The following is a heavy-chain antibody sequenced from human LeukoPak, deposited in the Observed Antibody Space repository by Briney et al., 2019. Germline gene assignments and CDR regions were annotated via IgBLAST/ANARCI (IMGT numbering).Heavy chain of an antibody. Sequence: GGSLRLSCAAPGFTFSSYAMSWVRQAPGKGLEWVSAISGSGGSTYYADSVKGRFTISRDNSKNTLYLQMNSLRAEDTAVYYCAKDAQDTAMVREYYYYYYMDVWGKGTTVTVSS. CDR3: AKDAQDTAMVREYYYYYYMDV. D-gene: IGHD5-18*01. V-gene: IGHV3-23*01. CDR1: GFTFSSYA. J-gene: IGHJ6*03. CDR2: ISGSGGST.